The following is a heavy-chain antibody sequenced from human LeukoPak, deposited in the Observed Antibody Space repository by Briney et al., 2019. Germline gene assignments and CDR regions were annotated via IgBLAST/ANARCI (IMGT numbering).Heavy chain of an antibody. D-gene: IGHD3-22*01. CDR3: AKVPLIYDSSGNYFDY. Sequence: PGGSLRLSCAASGFTFDGYAMHWVRQAPGKGLEWVSGISFNSGSIGYADSVKGRFTISRDNAKKSLYLQMNSLRAEDTALYYCAKVPLIYDSSGNYFDYWGQGTLVTVSS. J-gene: IGHJ4*02. V-gene: IGHV3-9*01. CDR2: ISFNSGSI. CDR1: GFTFDGYA.